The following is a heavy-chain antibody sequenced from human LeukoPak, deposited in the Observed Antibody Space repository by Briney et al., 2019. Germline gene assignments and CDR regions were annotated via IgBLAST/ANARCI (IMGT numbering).Heavy chain of an antibody. CDR2: ISAYNGDT. J-gene: IGHJ4*02. Sequence: ASVKVSCKASGYTFTDYGVSWVRQAPGQGLEWMEWISAYNGDTDSAQKVQGRITMTTDTSTSTAYMELRSLRSDDTAVYYCARGRYSAYPTALDYWGQGTLVTVSS. CDR1: GYTFTDYG. V-gene: IGHV1-18*01. D-gene: IGHD4/OR15-4a*01. CDR3: ARGRYSAYPTALDY.